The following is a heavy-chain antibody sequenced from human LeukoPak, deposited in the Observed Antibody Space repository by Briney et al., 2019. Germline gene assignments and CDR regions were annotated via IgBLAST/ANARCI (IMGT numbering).Heavy chain of an antibody. CDR2: IYHSGST. J-gene: IGHJ4*02. CDR1: GGSISSSNW. CDR3: AREHGREVPAAFDY. D-gene: IGHD2-2*01. Sequence: PSETLSLTCAVSGGSISSSNWWSWVRQPPGKGLEWIGEIYHSGSTNYNPSLKSRVTISVDKSKNQFSLKLSSVTAADTAVYYCAREHGREVPAAFDYWGQGTLVTVSS. V-gene: IGHV4-4*02.